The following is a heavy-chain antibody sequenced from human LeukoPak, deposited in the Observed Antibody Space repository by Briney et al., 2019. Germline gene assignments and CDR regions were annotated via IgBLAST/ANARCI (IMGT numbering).Heavy chain of an antibody. J-gene: IGHJ4*02. CDR2: IYYSGST. V-gene: IGHV4-31*03. D-gene: IGHD3-16*02. CDR3: ARAIMITFGGVIVNLRPLWHFDY. CDR1: GGSISSGGYY. Sequence: SQTLSLTCTVSGGSISSGGYYWSWIRQHPGKGLEWIGYIYYSGSTYYNPSLKSRITISVDTSKNQFSLKLSSVTAADTAVYYCARAIMITFGGVIVNLRPLWHFDYWGQGTLVTVSS.